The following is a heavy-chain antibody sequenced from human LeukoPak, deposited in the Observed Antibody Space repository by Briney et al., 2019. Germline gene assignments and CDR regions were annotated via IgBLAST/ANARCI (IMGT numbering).Heavy chain of an antibody. CDR3: ARDMYYDFWSGHDDY. CDR1: GFTFSSYA. J-gene: IGHJ4*02. CDR2: IKQDGSEK. D-gene: IGHD3-3*01. Sequence: GGSLRLSCAASGFTFSSYAMSWVRQAPGKGLEWVANIKQDGSEKYYVDSVKGRFTISRDNAKNSLYLQMNSLRAEDTAVYYCARDMYYDFWSGHDDYWGQGTLVTVSS. V-gene: IGHV3-7*01.